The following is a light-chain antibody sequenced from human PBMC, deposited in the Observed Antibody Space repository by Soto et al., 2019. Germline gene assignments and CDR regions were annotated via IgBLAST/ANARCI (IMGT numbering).Light chain of an antibody. CDR3: SSKSSGSTPML. CDR1: SSDVGGYGF. V-gene: IGLV2-14*01. Sequence: QSALTQPASVSGSPGQSITISCTGTSSDVGGYGFVSWYQHHPGEAPNLIIYEVSNRPSGVSSRFSGSKSGNTASLTISGLQAEDESLYYCSSKSSGSTPMLFGGGTKVTVL. J-gene: IGLJ3*02. CDR2: EVS.